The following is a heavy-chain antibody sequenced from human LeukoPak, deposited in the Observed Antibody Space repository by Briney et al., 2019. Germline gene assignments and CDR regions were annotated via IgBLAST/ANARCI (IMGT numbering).Heavy chain of an antibody. CDR3: ARAPLYWGSEYYFDY. J-gene: IGHJ4*02. CDR1: GGSISSGGYS. V-gene: IGHV4-30-2*01. CDR2: MHHSGST. Sequence: SETLSLTCAVSGGSISSGGYSWNWIRQPPGKGLEWIGYMHHSGSTYYNPSLKSRVTISVDRSKNQFPLKMSSVTAADTAVYYCARAPLYWGSEYYFDYWGQGTLVTVSS. D-gene: IGHD7-27*01.